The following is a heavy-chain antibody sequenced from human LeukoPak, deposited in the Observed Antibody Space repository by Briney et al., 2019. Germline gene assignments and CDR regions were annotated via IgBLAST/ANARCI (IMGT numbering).Heavy chain of an antibody. CDR3: AIRRSCTIGVCYGDFAP. CDR2: MSPNGGNT. V-gene: IGHV1-8*01. Sequence: ASVQVSCKASGYTFTSYDINWVRQATARGREGMGWMSPNGGNTGYAQTFQGRVTMTRNTSICTAYTELSSLRSEDTAVYYCAIRRSCTIGVCYGDFAPWGQGTLVTVSS. J-gene: IGHJ5*02. D-gene: IGHD2-8*01. CDR1: GYTFTSYD.